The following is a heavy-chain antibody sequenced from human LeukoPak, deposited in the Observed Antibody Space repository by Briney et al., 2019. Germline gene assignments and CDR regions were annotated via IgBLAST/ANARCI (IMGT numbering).Heavy chain of an antibody. V-gene: IGHV5-51*01. CDR3: ARPYQPGD. Sequence: GESLKISCKDSGYNFNTSWIGWVRQMPGKALEWMGIIYPGDSETRYSPSFQGQVAISVDKSISTVYLQWNRLKASDSGMYYCARPYQPGDWGQGTLVTVSS. J-gene: IGHJ4*02. CDR2: IYPGDSET. D-gene: IGHD2-2*01. CDR1: GYNFNTSW.